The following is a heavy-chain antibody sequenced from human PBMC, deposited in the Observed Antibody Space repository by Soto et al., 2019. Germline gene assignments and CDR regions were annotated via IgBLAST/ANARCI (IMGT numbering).Heavy chain of an antibody. V-gene: IGHV1-18*01. Sequence: QVQLVQSGAEVKKPGASVKVSCKASGYTFTSYYISWVRQAPGQGLEWMGWISAYNGNTNYAQKFEGRATTTAARPPSPAYMAVRSLRPDDTAVYYCARDTTATDYWGQGTGVTVSS. D-gene: IGHD5-18*01. CDR2: ISAYNGNT. CDR3: ARDTTATDY. J-gene: IGHJ4*02. CDR1: GYTFTSYY.